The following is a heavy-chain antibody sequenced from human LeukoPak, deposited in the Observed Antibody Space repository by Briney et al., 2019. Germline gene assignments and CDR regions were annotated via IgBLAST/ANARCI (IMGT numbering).Heavy chain of an antibody. CDR3: AKYCGGDCYDLDY. J-gene: IGHJ4*02. V-gene: IGHV3-72*01. Sequence: GGSLRHSCAASGFTFSDHYMDWVRQAPGKGLEWVGRIRNKANSYTTEYAASVKGRFTISRDDSKNSLYLQMNSLKTDDTAVYYCAKYCGGDCYDLDYWGQGTLVTVSS. D-gene: IGHD2-21*02. CDR1: GFTFSDHY. CDR2: IRNKANSYTT.